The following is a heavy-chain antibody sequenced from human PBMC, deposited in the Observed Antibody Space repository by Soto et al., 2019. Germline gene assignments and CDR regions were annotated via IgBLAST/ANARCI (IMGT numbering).Heavy chain of an antibody. CDR2: ISYGGST. CDR3: SRGILV. D-gene: IGHD5-18*01. V-gene: IGHV4-31*03. Sequence: QVQLQESGPGLVKPSQTLSLTCTVSGGSINSGGYCWSWIRQHPGKGLDWIGSISYGGSTSYNPSLKSRVTIAVDTSKNQFSLKLTSVTAADTAVYYCSRGILVWGQGALITVSS. CDR1: GGSINSGGYC. J-gene: IGHJ4*02.